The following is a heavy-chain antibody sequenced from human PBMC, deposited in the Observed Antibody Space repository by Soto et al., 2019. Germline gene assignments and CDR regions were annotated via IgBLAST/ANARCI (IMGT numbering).Heavy chain of an antibody. CDR3: AMWVGGYMYDNCGKCDS. CDR1: GFTFSRNG. Sequence: QVQLVESGGGVVQPGRSLRLTCAASGFTFSRNGMHWVRQAPGKGLEWVALVSNDGSRKYYADSVKGRFTISRDNSENTLYLQMNSLSAEDTAVYYCAMWVGGYMYDNCGKCDSWDHGTLVTVSA. J-gene: IGHJ5*01. V-gene: IGHV3-30*03. CDR2: VSNDGSRK. D-gene: IGHD5-12*01.